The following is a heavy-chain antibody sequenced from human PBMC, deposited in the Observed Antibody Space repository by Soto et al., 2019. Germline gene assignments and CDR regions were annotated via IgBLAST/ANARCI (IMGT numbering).Heavy chain of an antibody. D-gene: IGHD2-15*01. V-gene: IGHV3-73*01. CDR3: ARDRGWYYFDY. CDR2: IRSKTNSYAT. Sequence: GGSLRLSCAASGFTFSGSAMHWVRQASGKGLEWVGRIRSKTNSYATAYAASVKGRFTISRDGSKDTAYLQMNSLRAEDTAVYYCARDRGWYYFDYWGQGTLVTVSS. CDR1: GFTFSGSA. J-gene: IGHJ4*02.